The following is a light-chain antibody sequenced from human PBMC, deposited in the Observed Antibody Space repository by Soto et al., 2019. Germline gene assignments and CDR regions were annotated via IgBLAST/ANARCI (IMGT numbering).Light chain of an antibody. Sequence: EIVMTQSPATLSVSPGERATLSCRASQGVSSSFAWYRQTAGQAPRLLIYDVSTRATGIPARFSGSGSGTEFTLTISSLQSEDFAVYYCQQYIYWPRTFGQGTRVEI. V-gene: IGKV3-15*01. J-gene: IGKJ1*01. CDR1: QGVSSS. CDR2: DVS. CDR3: QQYIYWPRT.